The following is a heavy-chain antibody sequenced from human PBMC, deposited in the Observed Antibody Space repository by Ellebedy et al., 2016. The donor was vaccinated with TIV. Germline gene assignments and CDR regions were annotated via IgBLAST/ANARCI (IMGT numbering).Heavy chain of an antibody. CDR3: AREGQLLRGTFDN. J-gene: IGHJ4*02. V-gene: IGHV3-7*01. Sequence: GESLKISCAASAFTFSTSWMSWVRQAPGKGLEWVANIKRDGSEKDYVDSVRGRFTISRDNAKNSVCLQMNSLRAEDTAVYYCAREGQLLRGTFDNWGQGTLVTVSS. CDR1: AFTFSTSW. D-gene: IGHD5-12*01. CDR2: IKRDGSEK.